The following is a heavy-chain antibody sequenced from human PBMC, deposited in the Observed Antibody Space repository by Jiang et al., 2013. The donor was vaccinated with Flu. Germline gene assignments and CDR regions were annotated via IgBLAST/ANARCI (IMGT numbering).Heavy chain of an antibody. V-gene: IGHV3-23*01. Sequence: RLSCAASGFTFSSYAMSWVRQAPGKGLAWVSSITTSGGGTYYADSVKGRFTISRDNSKNTLYLQMNSLRAEDTAVYYCAKASPGTTSLLEYWGQGTLVTVSS. CDR3: AKASPGTTSLLEY. J-gene: IGHJ4*02. CDR2: ITTSGGGT. D-gene: IGHD1-7*01. CDR1: GFTFSSYA.